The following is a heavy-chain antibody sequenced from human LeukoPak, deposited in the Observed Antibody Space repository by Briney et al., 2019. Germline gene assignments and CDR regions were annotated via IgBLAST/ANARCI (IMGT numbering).Heavy chain of an antibody. J-gene: IGHJ4*02. V-gene: IGHV4-4*07. CDR3: ARGGHCGGDCYFYY. Sequence: PSETLSLTCTVSGGSISSYYWSWIRQPAGKGLEWIGRIYSSGSTNYNPSLKSRVTISVDTSKNQFSLKLSSVTAADTAVYYCARGGHCGGDCYFYYWGQGTLVTVSS. CDR1: GGSISSYY. D-gene: IGHD2-21*02. CDR2: IYSSGST.